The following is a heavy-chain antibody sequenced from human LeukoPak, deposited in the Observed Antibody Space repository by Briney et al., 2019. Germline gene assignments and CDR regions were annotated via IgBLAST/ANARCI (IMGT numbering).Heavy chain of an antibody. CDR1: GGSISSYY. Sequence: SETLSLTCTVSGGSISSYYWSWIRQPPGKGLEWIGYIYYSGSTNYNPSLKSQVNLSVDTSKNQFSLKLSSVTAADTAVYYCARHGYCSGGSCPPFGMDVWGQGTTVTVSS. D-gene: IGHD2-15*01. V-gene: IGHV4-59*08. CDR2: IYYSGST. J-gene: IGHJ6*02. CDR3: ARHGYCSGGSCPPFGMDV.